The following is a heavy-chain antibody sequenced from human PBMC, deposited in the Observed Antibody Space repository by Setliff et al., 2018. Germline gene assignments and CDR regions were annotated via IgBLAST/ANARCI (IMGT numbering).Heavy chain of an antibody. Sequence: SGPTLVNPTQTLTLTCTFSGFSLSTSGVGVGWIRQPPGKALEWLALIYWNDDKRYSPTLESRLTITKDTPKNQVVLTMTNMDPVDTATYYCAHKYGDYVRYFQHWGQGTQVTVSS. V-gene: IGHV2-5*01. CDR3: AHKYGDYVRYFQH. J-gene: IGHJ1*01. CDR2: IYWNDDK. CDR1: GFSLSTSGVG. D-gene: IGHD4-17*01.